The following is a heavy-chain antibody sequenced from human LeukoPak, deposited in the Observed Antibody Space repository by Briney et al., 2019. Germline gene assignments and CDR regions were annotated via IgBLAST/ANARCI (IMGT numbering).Heavy chain of an antibody. J-gene: IGHJ4*02. V-gene: IGHV3-30*18. D-gene: IGHD2-15*01. Sequence: PGRSLRLSCAASGFTFSSYGIHWVRQAPGTGLEWVAVISYDGSHKYYADSVKGRFTISRDNSKNTLYLQMNSLRAEDTAVYYCAKDLRDSRFLPRRYCSGGSCYQGIDYWGQGTLVTVSS. CDR1: GFTFSSYG. CDR3: AKDLRDSRFLPRRYCSGGSCYQGIDY. CDR2: ISYDGSHK.